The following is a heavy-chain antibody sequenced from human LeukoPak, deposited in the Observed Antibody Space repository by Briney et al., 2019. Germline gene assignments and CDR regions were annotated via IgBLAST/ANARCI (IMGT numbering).Heavy chain of an antibody. CDR3: ARDLRIAVAGPGWFDP. V-gene: IGHV1-69*06. J-gene: IGHJ5*02. CDR2: IIPIFSTA. D-gene: IGHD6-19*01. Sequence: ASVKVSCKASGGTFSSYAISWVRQAPGQGLEWMGGIIPIFSTANYAQKFQGRVTITADKSTSTAYMELNSLRSEDTAVYYCARDLRIAVAGPGWFDPWGQGTLVTVSS. CDR1: GGTFSSYA.